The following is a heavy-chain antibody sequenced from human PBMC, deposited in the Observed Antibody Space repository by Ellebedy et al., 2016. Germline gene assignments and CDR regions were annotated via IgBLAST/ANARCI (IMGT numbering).Heavy chain of an antibody. CDR2: LNPNTGGT. CDR1: GYTVTDYY. Sequence: ASVKVSXXASGYTVTDYYIHWVRQAPGQGLEWLGWLNPNTGGTNYGYKFQGRVTMARDTSINTVYLQMNSLRPEDTAVYYCGKDPWFTSSSGGGVDVWGKGTTVTVSS. D-gene: IGHD6-6*01. J-gene: IGHJ6*04. CDR3: GKDPWFTSSSGGGVDV. V-gene: IGHV1-2*02.